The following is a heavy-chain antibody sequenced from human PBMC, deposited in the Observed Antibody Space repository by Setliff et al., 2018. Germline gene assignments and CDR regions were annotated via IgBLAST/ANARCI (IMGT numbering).Heavy chain of an antibody. CDR3: RYWSGYYNNDY. Sequence: PSETLSLTCTVYGGSFSNYYWGWIRQSPGKGLEWIGEINDSGTTNYSPSLKSRVTISLDASTNQFSLKLRSVSAADTAVYYCRYWSGYYNNDYWGHGTLVTVSS. J-gene: IGHJ4*01. D-gene: IGHD3-3*01. CDR2: INDSGTT. CDR1: GGSFSNYY. V-gene: IGHV4-34*01.